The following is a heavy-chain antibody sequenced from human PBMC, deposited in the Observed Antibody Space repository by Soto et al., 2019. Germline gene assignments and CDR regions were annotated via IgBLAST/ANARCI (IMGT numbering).Heavy chain of an antibody. CDR2: IRSKAYGGTT. CDR3: TTSRIAVAGRPPFDY. V-gene: IGHV3-49*03. J-gene: IGHJ4*02. Sequence: PGGSLRLSCPASGVTFGDFAMSWFRQAPGKGLEWVGFIRSKAYGGTTEYAASVKGRFTISRDDSKSIAYLQMNSLKTEDTAVYYCTTSRIAVAGRPPFDYWGQGTLVTVSS. CDR1: GVTFGDFA. D-gene: IGHD6-19*01.